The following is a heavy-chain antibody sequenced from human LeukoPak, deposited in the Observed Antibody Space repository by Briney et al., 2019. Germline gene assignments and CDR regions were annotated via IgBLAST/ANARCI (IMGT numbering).Heavy chain of an antibody. D-gene: IGHD6-19*01. CDR3: ARAAGQWLAPDY. CDR1: GYSISSGNY. CDR2: ICHSGST. V-gene: IGHV4-38-2*02. Sequence: SETLSLTCSVSGYSISSGNYWGWIRQPPGKGLEWIGSICHSGSTYYNPSLKSRVTISVDTSKNQFSLRLSSVTAADTAVYYCARAAGQWLAPDYWGQGTLVTVSS. J-gene: IGHJ4*02.